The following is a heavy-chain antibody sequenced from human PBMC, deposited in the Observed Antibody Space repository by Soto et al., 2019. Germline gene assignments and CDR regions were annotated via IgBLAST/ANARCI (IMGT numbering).Heavy chain of an antibody. D-gene: IGHD3-10*01. CDR3: ATDGLLGSVRPNYYAYDYLMHL. CDR1: GFTFNSYS. V-gene: IGHV3-30*03. J-gene: IGHJ6*02. CDR2: TSFDGRDK. Sequence: GGSLRLSCAASGFTFNSYSMHWVRLAPGKGLQWLAVTSFDGRDKYYADSVKGRCTISRDNFKSTLYLQMDHLRAEYTAVYYCATDGLLGSVRPNYYAYDYLMHLWGQGTTVTVSS.